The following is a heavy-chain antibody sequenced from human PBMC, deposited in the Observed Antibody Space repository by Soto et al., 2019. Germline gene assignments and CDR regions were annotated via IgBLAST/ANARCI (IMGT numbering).Heavy chain of an antibody. CDR3: GRERQWEPVPY. Sequence: VQLVQSGGEVKQHGASVKVSCRASGYSFSNYGITWVRQAPGQGLEWMGWISGYNSNTNYAPKFEGRVRMTKDTTRSTAYLEVRSLRFDDTAVYYCGRERQWEPVPYWGQGTPVTVSS. D-gene: IGHD1-26*01. V-gene: IGHV1-18*01. J-gene: IGHJ4*02. CDR1: GYSFSNYG. CDR2: ISGYNSNT.